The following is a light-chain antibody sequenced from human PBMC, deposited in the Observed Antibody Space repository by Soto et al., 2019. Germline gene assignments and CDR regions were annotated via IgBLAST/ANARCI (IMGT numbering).Light chain of an antibody. Sequence: QSVLTQPPSASGTPGQRVTISCSGSSSNIGNNNVYWYQQLPGTAPKLLIYRNNQRPSGVPDRFSGSKSATSASLAISGLRSEDEADYYCAAWDDSPSGPVFGGGTKLTVL. CDR2: RNN. J-gene: IGLJ2*01. CDR1: SSNIGNNN. V-gene: IGLV1-47*01. CDR3: AAWDDSPSGPV.